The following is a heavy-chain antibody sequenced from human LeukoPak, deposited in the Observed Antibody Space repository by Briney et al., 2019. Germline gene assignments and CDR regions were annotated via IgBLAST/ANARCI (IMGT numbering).Heavy chain of an antibody. Sequence: PGGSLRLSCSASGFTFSGYSMNWVRQAPGKGLEWVSYISSSSSFIYYADSVKGRFTISRDDAKNSLYLQMNSLRAEDTAVYYCAKDLAEVATIIDYWGQGTLVTVSS. J-gene: IGHJ4*02. V-gene: IGHV3-21*04. D-gene: IGHD5-24*01. CDR2: ISSSSSFI. CDR1: GFTFSGYS. CDR3: AKDLAEVATIIDY.